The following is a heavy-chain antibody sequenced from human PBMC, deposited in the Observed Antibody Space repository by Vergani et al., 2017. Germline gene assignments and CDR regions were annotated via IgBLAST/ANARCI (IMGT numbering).Heavy chain of an antibody. D-gene: IGHD1-26*01. Sequence: QLQLQESGPGLVKPAETLSLTCTVSGGSISSSSYYWGWIRQPPGKGLEWFGSIYHSGSTYYNPSLKSRVTIAVDTSKNQFSLKLSSVTAADAAVYYCASGKIESDAFDIWGQGTMVTVSS. CDR3: ASGKIESDAFDI. V-gene: IGHV4-39*07. CDR2: IYHSGST. J-gene: IGHJ3*02. CDR1: GGSISSSSYY.